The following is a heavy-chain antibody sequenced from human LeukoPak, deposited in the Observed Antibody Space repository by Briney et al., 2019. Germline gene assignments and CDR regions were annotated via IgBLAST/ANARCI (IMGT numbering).Heavy chain of an antibody. D-gene: IGHD6-13*01. V-gene: IGHV3-21*04. Sequence: GGSLRLSCGPSGFTLNNYNMNWVRQAPGKALEGVSSITSSGTYIFYADSVKGRYTISRDNAKNSLYLQMNSLRADDTALYYCTRDGRSAAAGPTGYFDYWGGGTVVTVSS. CDR1: GFTLNNYN. J-gene: IGHJ4*02. CDR2: ITSSGTYI. CDR3: TRDGRSAAAGPTGYFDY.